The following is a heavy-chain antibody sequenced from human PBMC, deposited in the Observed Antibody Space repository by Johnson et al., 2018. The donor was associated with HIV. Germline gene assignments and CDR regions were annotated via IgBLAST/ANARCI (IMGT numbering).Heavy chain of an antibody. CDR3: ARDWEGYAFDI. D-gene: IGHD1-26*01. V-gene: IGHV3-33*01. J-gene: IGHJ3*02. Sequence: QVQLVESGGGVVQPGRSLRLSCAASGFTFSSYGMHWVRQAPGKGLEWVAVIWFDGSNKYYADSVKGLFTISRDNSKNTLYLQMSSLRADDTAVYYCARDWEGYAFDIWGQGTMVTVSS. CDR2: IWFDGSNK. CDR1: GFTFSSYG.